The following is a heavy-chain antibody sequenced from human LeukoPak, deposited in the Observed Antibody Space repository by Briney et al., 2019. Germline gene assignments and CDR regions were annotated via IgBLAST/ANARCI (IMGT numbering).Heavy chain of an antibody. CDR3: AREEGGKLGIDYYFDY. CDR1: GFTFSSYS. D-gene: IGHD7-27*01. J-gene: IGHJ4*02. CDR2: ISSSSSYI. Sequence: PGGSLRLSCTASGFTFSSYSMNWVRQAPGKGLERVSSISSSSSYIYYADSVKGRFTISRDNAKNSLFLQMNSLRAEDTAVYYCAREEGGKLGIDYYFDYWGQGTLVTVSS. V-gene: IGHV3-21*01.